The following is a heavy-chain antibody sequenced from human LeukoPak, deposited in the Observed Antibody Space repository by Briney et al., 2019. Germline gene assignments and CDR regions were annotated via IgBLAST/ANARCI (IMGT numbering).Heavy chain of an antibody. V-gene: IGHV3-7*01. CDR2: IKQDRSVK. CDR1: GFTFSIYW. D-gene: IGHD3-10*01. CDR3: ATFGYVAVVDV. J-gene: IGHJ4*02. Sequence: PGGSLRLSCAASGFTFSIYWMSWVRQAPGKGLEWVANIKQDRSVKYYVDSLKGRFTISRDNAKNSLDLQMNSLRAEDTAVYHCATFGYVAVVDVWGQGTAVTVSS.